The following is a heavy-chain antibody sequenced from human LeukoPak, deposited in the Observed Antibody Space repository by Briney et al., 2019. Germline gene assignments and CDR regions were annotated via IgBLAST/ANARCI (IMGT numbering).Heavy chain of an antibody. V-gene: IGHV3-74*01. CDR3: ARPVVGWLQSYNWFDP. D-gene: IGHD5-24*01. CDR1: GFTFSSYW. Sequence: GGSLRLSCAASGFTFSSYWMHWVRQAPGKGLVWVSRINSDGSSTSYADSAKGRFTISRDNAKNTLYLQMNSLRAEDTAVYYCARPVVGWLQSYNWFDPWGQGTLVTVSS. J-gene: IGHJ5*02. CDR2: INSDGSST.